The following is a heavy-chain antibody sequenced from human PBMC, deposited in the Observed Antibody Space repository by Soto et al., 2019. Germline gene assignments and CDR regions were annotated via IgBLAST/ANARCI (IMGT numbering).Heavy chain of an antibody. J-gene: IGHJ5*02. CDR1: GGTYSSYT. V-gene: IGHV1-69*02. D-gene: IGHD2-2*01. CDR2: IIPILGIA. Sequence: SVKLSCKASGGTYSSYTISWLRHAPGQGLEWMGRIIPILGIANYAQKFQGRVTITADKSTSTAYMELSSLRSEDTAVYYCAYCSSTSCHNWFDPWGQGTLVTSPQ. CDR3: AYCSSTSCHNWFDP.